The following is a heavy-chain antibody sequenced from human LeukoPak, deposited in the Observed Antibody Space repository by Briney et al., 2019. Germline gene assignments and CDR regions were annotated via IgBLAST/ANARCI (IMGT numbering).Heavy chain of an antibody. V-gene: IGHV3-7*01. J-gene: IGHJ4*02. CDR2: LKEDGSEK. Sequence: GGSLRLSCAVSGFTFSSYWMTLVRQAPGKGLEWVANLKEDGSEKNYVDSVKGGFTASRDNAKNSLYLQMNSLRAEDTAVHYCARITMVRGASGDDFWGQGTLVTGSS. CDR3: ARITMVRGASGDDF. D-gene: IGHD3-10*01. CDR1: GFTFSSYW.